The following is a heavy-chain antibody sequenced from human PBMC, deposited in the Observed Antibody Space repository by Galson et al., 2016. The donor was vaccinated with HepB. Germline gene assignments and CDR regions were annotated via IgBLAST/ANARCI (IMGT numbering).Heavy chain of an antibody. CDR1: GYTFSRYW. J-gene: IGHJ4*02. D-gene: IGHD2-2*01. CDR3: ARHVPPSPAAPPEY. V-gene: IGHV5-51*01. CDR2: IYPGDSDT. Sequence: QSGAEVKKPGESLKISCKASGYTFSRYWIGWVRQMPGKGLEWVGIIYPGDSDTRYSPSFQDQVTISADKSINTAYLQWSSLKASDSAMYFCARHVPPSPAAPPEYWGQGTLVTVSS.